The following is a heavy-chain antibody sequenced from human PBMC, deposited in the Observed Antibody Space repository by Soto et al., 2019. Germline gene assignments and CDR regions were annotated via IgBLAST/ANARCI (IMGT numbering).Heavy chain of an antibody. V-gene: IGHV1-8*01. CDR1: GYTFTSYD. CDR3: ARVPSRVRGVIRGGYYYYYMDV. D-gene: IGHD3-10*01. J-gene: IGHJ6*03. Sequence: QVQLVQSGAEVKKPGASVKVSCKASGYTFTSYDINWVRQATGQGLEWMGWMNPNSGNTGYAQKFQGRVTMTRNTSISTAYMELSSLRSEDTAVYYCARVPSRVRGVIRGGYYYYYMDVWGKGTTVTVSS. CDR2: MNPNSGNT.